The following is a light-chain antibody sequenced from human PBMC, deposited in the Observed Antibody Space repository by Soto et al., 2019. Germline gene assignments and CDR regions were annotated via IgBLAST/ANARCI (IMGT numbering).Light chain of an antibody. Sequence: EIVFTQSPGTLSLSPGERATLSCRASQSVTSSLAWYQQKPGRAPTLLLYGESSRATGIPARFSGSGSGTDFTITISRLEHEDFAVYSCQQYGNSPQTFGQGTKVDIK. V-gene: IGKV3-20*01. CDR3: QQYGNSPQT. CDR2: GES. J-gene: IGKJ1*01. CDR1: QSVTSS.